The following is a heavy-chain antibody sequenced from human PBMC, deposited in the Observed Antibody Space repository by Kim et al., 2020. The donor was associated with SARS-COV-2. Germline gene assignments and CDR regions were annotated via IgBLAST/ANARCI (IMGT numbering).Heavy chain of an antibody. D-gene: IGHD2-15*01. Sequence: YPGDYDTRYSTSFQGQVTISADKSISTAYLQWSSLKASDTAMYYCARIGDYWGQGTLVTVSS. CDR2: YPGDYDT. J-gene: IGHJ4*02. V-gene: IGHV5-51*01. CDR3: ARIGDY.